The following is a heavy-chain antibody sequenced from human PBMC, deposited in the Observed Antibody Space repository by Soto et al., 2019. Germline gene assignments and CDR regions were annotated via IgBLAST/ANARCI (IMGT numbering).Heavy chain of an antibody. CDR1: GFSFSVSY. CDR2: IKEDGSEK. Sequence: EVQLVESGGGLVQPGGSLRLSCAASGFSFSVSYMTWIRQAPGKGLEWVATIKEDGSEKYYADSLRGRFTISKDNAEQSLWLQLTSQRAEDTAVYYCASLGSGDYGGYVGSGFWGQATLVIVSS. CDR3: ASLGSGDYGGYVGSGF. D-gene: IGHD4-17*01. J-gene: IGHJ4*02. V-gene: IGHV3-7*05.